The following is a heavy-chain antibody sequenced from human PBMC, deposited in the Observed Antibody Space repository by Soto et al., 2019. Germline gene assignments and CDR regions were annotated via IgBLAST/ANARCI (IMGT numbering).Heavy chain of an antibody. V-gene: IGHV3-33*01. CDR3: SRYYGDHLDY. Sequence: GGSLRLSCAASGFSFSTHGMHWVRQAPGKGLEWVAVIWYDGSKKYYADSVKGRFATSRDNSKNTLYLQMDSLRVEDTAVYYCSRYYGDHLDYWGQGTLVTVSS. J-gene: IGHJ4*02. D-gene: IGHD4-17*01. CDR1: GFSFSTHG. CDR2: IWYDGSKK.